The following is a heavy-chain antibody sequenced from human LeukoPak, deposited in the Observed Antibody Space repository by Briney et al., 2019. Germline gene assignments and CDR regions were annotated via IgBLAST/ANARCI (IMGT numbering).Heavy chain of an antibody. CDR1: EYSFATYW. CDR2: IFPGDSDT. D-gene: IGHD2-15*01. J-gene: IGHJ4*02. Sequence: AESLKISCKGSEYSFATYWIGWVRRMPGQGLEWMGIIFPGDSDTRYSPSFQGQVTISADKSISTAYLQWSSLKASDTAIYYCASEYCSGGNCYFDYWGQGTLVTVSS. V-gene: IGHV5-51*01. CDR3: ASEYCSGGNCYFDY.